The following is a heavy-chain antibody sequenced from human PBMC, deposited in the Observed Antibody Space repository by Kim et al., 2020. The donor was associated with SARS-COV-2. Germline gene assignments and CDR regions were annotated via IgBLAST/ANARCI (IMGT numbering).Heavy chain of an antibody. CDR1: GFNFGDYA. CDR2: IRGKSFGGTT. V-gene: IGHV3-49*03. D-gene: IGHD4-17*01. Sequence: GGSLRLSCTGSGFNFGDYAINWFRQAPGKGLEWVGFIRGKSFGGTTESAAPVKGRFTISRDDSRSIAYLQMNSLNTEDTAIYYCSRVDWWTTVTVYPFDIWGHGTMVTVSS. J-gene: IGHJ3*02. CDR3: SRVDWWTTVTVYPFDI.